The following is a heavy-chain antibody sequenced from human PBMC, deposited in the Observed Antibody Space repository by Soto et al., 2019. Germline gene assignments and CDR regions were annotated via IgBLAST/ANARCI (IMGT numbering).Heavy chain of an antibody. V-gene: IGHV4-30-2*01. D-gene: IGHD5-12*01. CDR1: GGSISSGGYS. Sequence: QLQLQESGSGLVKPSQTLSLTCAVSGGSISSGGYSWSWIRQPPGKGLEWIGYIYHSGSTYYNPSLKSRVTISVDRSKNQFSLKLSSVTAADTAVYYCARAVMRGYDLPIDAFDIWGQGTMVTVSS. CDR3: ARAVMRGYDLPIDAFDI. CDR2: IYHSGST. J-gene: IGHJ3*02.